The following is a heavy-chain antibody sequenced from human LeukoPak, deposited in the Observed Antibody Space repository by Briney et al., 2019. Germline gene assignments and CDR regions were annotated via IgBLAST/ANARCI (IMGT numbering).Heavy chain of an antibody. J-gene: IGHJ4*02. CDR3: ARLTSSGYPFDS. D-gene: IGHD3-22*01. V-gene: IGHV3-23*01. CDR2: ISGSGGST. CDR1: GFTFSSYA. Sequence: PGGSLRLSCAASGFTFSSYAMSWVRQAPGKGLEWVSAISGSGGSTYYADSVKGRFTISRDNAKNSLYLQMNSLRAEDTAVYYCARLTSSGYPFDSWGQGTLVTVSS.